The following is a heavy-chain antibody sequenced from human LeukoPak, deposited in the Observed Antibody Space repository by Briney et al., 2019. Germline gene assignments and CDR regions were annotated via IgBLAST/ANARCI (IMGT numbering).Heavy chain of an antibody. CDR2: INHSGST. V-gene: IGHV4-61*01. Sequence: SETLSLTCTVSGGSVSSGSYYWSWIRQPPGKGLEWSGEINHSGSTNYNPSLKSRVTISVDTSKNQFSLKLSSVTAADTAVYYCAKSWRPRRWPDSFDPWGQGTLVTVSS. D-gene: IGHD5-24*01. J-gene: IGHJ5*02. CDR1: GGSVSSGSYY. CDR3: AKSWRPRRWPDSFDP.